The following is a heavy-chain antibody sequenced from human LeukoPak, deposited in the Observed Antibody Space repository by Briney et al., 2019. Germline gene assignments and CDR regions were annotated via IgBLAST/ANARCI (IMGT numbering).Heavy chain of an antibody. D-gene: IGHD3-3*01. CDR2: IYYSGST. V-gene: IGHV4-39*07. CDR1: GGSISSSSYY. J-gene: IGHJ4*02. Sequence: SETLSLTCTVSGGSISSSSYYWGWIRQPPGKGLEWIGSIYYSGSTYYNPSLKSRVTISVDTSKNQFSLKLSSVTAADTAVYFCARVENYDFWSGPFDYWGQGTLVTVSS. CDR3: ARVENYDFWSGPFDY.